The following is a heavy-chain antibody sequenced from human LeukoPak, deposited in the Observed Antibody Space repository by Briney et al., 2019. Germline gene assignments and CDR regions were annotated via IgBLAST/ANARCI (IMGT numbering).Heavy chain of an antibody. CDR3: ARGITSGPRRYDVRNFDY. CDR2: INWNGGST. J-gene: IGHJ4*02. D-gene: IGHD5-12*01. CDR1: GFTLEDYG. Sequence: AGGSLRLSCVASGFTLEDYGMSWVRQAPGKGLEWVSGINWNGGSTGYADSVKGRFTISRDNAKNSLYLQMNSLRAEDTAVYYCARGITSGPRRYDVRNFDYWGQGTPVTVSS. V-gene: IGHV3-20*04.